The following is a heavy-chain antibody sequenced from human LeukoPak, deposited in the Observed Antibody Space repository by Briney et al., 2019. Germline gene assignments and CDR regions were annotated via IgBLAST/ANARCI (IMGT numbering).Heavy chain of an antibody. Sequence: SETLSLTCTVSGGSVSSNNYYWSWIRQPPGKGLEWIGYIYYTGSTNYNPSLKSRVTISVDTSKNQFSLKLSSVTAADTAVYYCARESDYWGQGTLVTVSS. CDR2: IYYTGST. CDR3: ARESDY. V-gene: IGHV4-61*01. J-gene: IGHJ4*02. CDR1: GGSVSSNNYY.